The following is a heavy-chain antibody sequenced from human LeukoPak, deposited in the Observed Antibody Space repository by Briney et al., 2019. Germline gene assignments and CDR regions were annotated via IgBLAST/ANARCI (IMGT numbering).Heavy chain of an antibody. J-gene: IGHJ4*02. Sequence: GGSLRLSCAASGFTFSSYAMSWVRQAPGKGLEWVSAISGSGGSTYYADSVKGRFTISRDNSKNTLYLQMSSLRSEDTAVYYCAAESYYYDSGGYYHYWGQGTLVTVSS. D-gene: IGHD3-22*01. CDR3: AAESYYYDSGGYYHY. V-gene: IGHV3-23*01. CDR2: ISGSGGST. CDR1: GFTFSSYA.